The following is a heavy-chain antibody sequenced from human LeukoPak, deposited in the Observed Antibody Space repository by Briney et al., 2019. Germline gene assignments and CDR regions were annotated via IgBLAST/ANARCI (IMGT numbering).Heavy chain of an antibody. J-gene: IGHJ3*02. CDR3: ARDWGSESGSDAFGI. CDR2: TSGTT. V-gene: IGHV4-4*07. D-gene: IGHD3-10*01. CDR1: GGSISGYY. Sequence: PSETLSLTCTVSGGSISGYYWSWIRQPAGKGLEWIGRTSGTTNYNPSLKSRVTMSVDTSKNEFSLKLNSVTAADTAVYYCARDWGSESGSDAFGIWGQGTMVTVSS.